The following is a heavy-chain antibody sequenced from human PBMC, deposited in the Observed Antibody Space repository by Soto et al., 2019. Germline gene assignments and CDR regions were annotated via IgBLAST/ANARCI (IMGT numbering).Heavy chain of an antibody. D-gene: IGHD3-16*01. J-gene: IGHJ3*02. CDR1: GFSLSTSRVG. Sequence: SGPTLVNPTQTLTLTCSFSGFSLSTSRVGVAWIRQPPGKALEWLAIIYWDDDRRYSPSLKTRLAITKDTSKNQVVLTMTNLDPGDTATYYCAHIMITWGGVSALDAFDMSGQGTMVTVSS. CDR2: IYWDDDR. V-gene: IGHV2-5*02. CDR3: AHIMITWGGVSALDAFDM.